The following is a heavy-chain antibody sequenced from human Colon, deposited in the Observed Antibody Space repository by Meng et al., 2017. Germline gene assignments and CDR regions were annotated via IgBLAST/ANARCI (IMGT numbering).Heavy chain of an antibody. J-gene: IGHJ3*02. D-gene: IGHD3-22*01. CDR2: INPSGGST. Sequence: SVKVSCKASGYTFTSYYMHWVRQAPGQGLEWMGIINPSGGSTSYAQKFQGRVTMTRDTSTSTVYMELSSLRSEDTAVYYCAREGAYYYDSSGYGDAFDIWGQGTMVTVSS. CDR3: AREGAYYYDSSGYGDAFDI. V-gene: IGHV1-46*01. CDR1: GYTFTSYY.